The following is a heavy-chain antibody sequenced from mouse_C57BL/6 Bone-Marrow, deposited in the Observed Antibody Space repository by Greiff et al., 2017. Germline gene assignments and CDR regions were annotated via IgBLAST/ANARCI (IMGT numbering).Heavy chain of an antibody. J-gene: IGHJ2*01. D-gene: IGHD2-3*01. CDR3: ARWLLLFFDF. V-gene: IGHV1-55*01. Sequence: QVQLQQPGAELVKPGASVQMSCKASGYTFTSYWITWVKQRPGLGLEWIGDIYPGSGSTNYNEKFKSKATLTVDTSASTAYMQLSRLTSDDSAVYYCARWLLLFFDFWGQGTTLTVSS. CDR1: GYTFTSYW. CDR2: IYPGSGST.